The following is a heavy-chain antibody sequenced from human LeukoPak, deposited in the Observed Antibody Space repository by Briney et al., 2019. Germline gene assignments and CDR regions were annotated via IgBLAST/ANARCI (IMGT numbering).Heavy chain of an antibody. CDR3: ARARVQLWSSDGFGI. CDR1: GGSISGGSYY. J-gene: IGHJ3*02. Sequence: SQTLSLTCTVSGGSISGGSYYWSWIRQPAGKGLEWIGRIYTSGSTNYNPSLKSRVTISVDTSKNQFSLKLSSVTAADTAVYYCARARVQLWSSDGFGIWGQGTMVTVSS. CDR2: IYTSGST. V-gene: IGHV4-61*02. D-gene: IGHD5-18*01.